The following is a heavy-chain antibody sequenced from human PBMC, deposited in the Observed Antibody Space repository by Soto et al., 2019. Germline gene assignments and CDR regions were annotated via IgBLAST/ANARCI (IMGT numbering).Heavy chain of an antibody. CDR1: GGSFSGYY. D-gene: IGHD2-21*02. CDR2: INHSGTI. CDR3: ARADRTLVTSYSLDV. Sequence: TLSLSCAVYGGSFSGYYWTWIRQPPGKGLEWIGEINHSGTINFNPSLKSRLTISLDTSKKHFSLKLSSVTDADTAAYYCARADRTLVTSYSLDVWGQGTTVTVSS. V-gene: IGHV4-34*01. J-gene: IGHJ6*02.